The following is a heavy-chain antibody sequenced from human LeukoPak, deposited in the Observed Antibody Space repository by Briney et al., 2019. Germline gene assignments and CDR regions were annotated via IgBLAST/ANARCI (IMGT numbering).Heavy chain of an antibody. Sequence: GRSLRLPCAASGFTFGSYAMHWVRQAPERGLEWVAGISYDGTNKYYADSVKGRFTISRDNSKNTLYLQMNSLRTDDTAVYYCARESPACGEDCYFDYWGQGTLVTVSS. CDR3: ARESPACGEDCYFDY. CDR1: GFTFGSYA. V-gene: IGHV3-30-3*01. D-gene: IGHD2-21*02. J-gene: IGHJ4*02. CDR2: ISYDGTNK.